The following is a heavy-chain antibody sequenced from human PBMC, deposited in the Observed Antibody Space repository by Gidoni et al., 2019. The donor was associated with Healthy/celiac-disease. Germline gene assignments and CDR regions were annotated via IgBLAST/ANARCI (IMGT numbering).Heavy chain of an antibody. CDR2: ISSNGGST. V-gene: IGHV3-64D*06. CDR1: GITFSRYA. J-gene: IGHJ5*02. Sequence: EVQLVESGGGLVQPGGSLRLSCSASGITFSRYAMHWVRQAPGTGLQYFAAISSNGGSTYYADSVKGRFTISRDNSKNTLYLQMSSLRAEDTAVYYCVKAWAGVVVGATTDWFDPWGQGTLVTVSS. D-gene: IGHD1-26*01. CDR3: VKAWAGVVVGATTDWFDP.